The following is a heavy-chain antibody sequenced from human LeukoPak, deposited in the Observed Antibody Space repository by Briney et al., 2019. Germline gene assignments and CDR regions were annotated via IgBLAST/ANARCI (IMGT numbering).Heavy chain of an antibody. Sequence: GGSLRLSCAASGFTFSNYWMHWVRQAPGKGLVWVSRINSDGINTSYADSVKGRFTISRDNAKNTLNLQMNSLRAEDTAVYYCAAFYPSKNWFDPWGQGTLVTVSS. CDR2: INSDGINT. CDR1: GFTFSNYW. V-gene: IGHV3-74*01. D-gene: IGHD3-16*02. J-gene: IGHJ5*02. CDR3: AAFYPSKNWFDP.